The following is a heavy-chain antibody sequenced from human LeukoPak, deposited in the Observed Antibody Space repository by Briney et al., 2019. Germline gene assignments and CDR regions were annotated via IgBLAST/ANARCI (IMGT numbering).Heavy chain of an antibody. D-gene: IGHD1-26*01. CDR3: AREATVVGATII. CDR2: ISTSGST. V-gene: IGHV4-4*07. Sequence: PSETLSLTCTVSGDSVSTYYWSWIRQSAGKGLEWIGHISTSGSTTYNPSLKSRVSMSVDTSKNQFPLKLSSVTAADTAVYYCAREATVVGATIIWGQGALVTVSS. CDR1: GDSVSTYY. J-gene: IGHJ4*02.